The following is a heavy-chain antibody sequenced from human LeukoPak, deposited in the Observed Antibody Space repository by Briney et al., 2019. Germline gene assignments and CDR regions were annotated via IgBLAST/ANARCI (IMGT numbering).Heavy chain of an antibody. V-gene: IGHV3-30*01. D-gene: IGHD6-13*01. CDR2: ISYDGSNK. CDR1: GFTFSSYA. J-gene: IGHJ6*03. Sequence: QPGRSLRLSCAASGFTFSSYAMHWVRQAPGKGLEWVAVISYDGSNKYYADSVKGRFTISRDNSKNTLYLQMNSLRAEDTAVYYCARDRAIAAAAGCYMDVWGKETTVTVSS. CDR3: ARDRAIAAAAGCYMDV.